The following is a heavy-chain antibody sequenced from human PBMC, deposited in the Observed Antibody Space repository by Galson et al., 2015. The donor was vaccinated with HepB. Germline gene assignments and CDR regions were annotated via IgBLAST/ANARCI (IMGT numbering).Heavy chain of an antibody. CDR1: GGSINSDSHY. CDR2: VYYSGST. D-gene: IGHD6-19*01. V-gene: IGHV4-39*01. CDR3: VVDLSDIPVADSVRGY. J-gene: IGHJ4*02. Sequence: ETLSLTCTVSGGSINSDSHYWGWVRQPPGKGLEWIGSVYYSGSTYKSPSLRSRLTMSVGTSKNQFPLRLSPVTAADTAVYYCVVDLSDIPVADSVRGYWGQGTLVTVSS.